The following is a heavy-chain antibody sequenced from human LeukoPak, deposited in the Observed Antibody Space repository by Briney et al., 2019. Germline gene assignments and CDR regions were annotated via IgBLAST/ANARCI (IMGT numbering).Heavy chain of an antibody. CDR3: ARGGIADRCSS. V-gene: IGHV4-30-2*01. CDR1: GGSISSGGYY. D-gene: IGHD6-13*01. CDR2: INHSGGI. J-gene: IGHJ5*02. Sequence: SQTLSLTCTVSGGSISSGGYYWSWIRQPPGKGLEWIGEINHSGGINYNPSLKSRVTISVDTSKNQFSLKLGSLTAADTAVYYCARGGIADRCSSWGQGTLVTVSS.